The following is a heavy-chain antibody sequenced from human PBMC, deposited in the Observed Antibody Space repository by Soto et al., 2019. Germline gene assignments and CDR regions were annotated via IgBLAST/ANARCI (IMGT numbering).Heavy chain of an antibody. CDR3: AGAVPLDYGDSYFDY. CDR2: IIPICGTA. J-gene: IGHJ4*02. Sequence: QVQLVQSGAEVKKPGSSVKVSCKASGGTFSSYAISWVRQAPGQGLEWMGGIIPICGTANYAQKLQGRVTITADDSTSTAYMELSSLRSEDTAVYYWAGAVPLDYGDSYFDYWGQGTLVTVSS. V-gene: IGHV1-69*12. CDR1: GGTFSSYA. D-gene: IGHD4-17*01.